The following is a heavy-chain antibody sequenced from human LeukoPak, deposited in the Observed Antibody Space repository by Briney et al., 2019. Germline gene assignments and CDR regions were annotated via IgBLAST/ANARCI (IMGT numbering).Heavy chain of an antibody. D-gene: IGHD3-22*01. Sequence: SETLSLTCAVYGGSFSGYYWCWIRQPPGKGLEWIGEINHSGSTNYNPSLKSRVTISVDTSKNQFSLKLSSVTAADTAVYYCASLSGYYDYWGQGTLVTVSS. CDR2: INHSGST. J-gene: IGHJ4*02. CDR3: ASLSGYYDY. CDR1: GGSFSGYY. V-gene: IGHV4-34*01.